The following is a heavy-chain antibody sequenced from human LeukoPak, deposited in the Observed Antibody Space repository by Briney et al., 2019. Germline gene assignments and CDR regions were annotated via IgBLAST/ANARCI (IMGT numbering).Heavy chain of an antibody. CDR1: GWTFSSYG. CDR2: IWYDGSNK. Sequence: PGRSLRLSCAASGWTFSSYGMHWVRQAPGKGLEWVAVIWYDGSNKYSADSVKGRFTISRDNSKNTLYLQMNSLRAEDTAVYYCAREMFTTSIGDDAFDIWGQGTMVTVSS. J-gene: IGHJ3*02. D-gene: IGHD3-22*01. CDR3: AREMFTTSIGDDAFDI. V-gene: IGHV3-33*01.